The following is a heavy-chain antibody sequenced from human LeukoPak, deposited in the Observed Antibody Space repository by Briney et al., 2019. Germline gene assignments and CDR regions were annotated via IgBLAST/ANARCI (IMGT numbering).Heavy chain of an antibody. CDR3: ARLAAAGFGYFDY. CDR1: GGTFSSYA. D-gene: IGHD6-13*01. Sequence: ASVKVSCKASGGTFSSYAISWVRQAPGQGVECVGGIIPIFGTANYAQKFQCRVTITTDESTGTAYMELSSLRSEDTAVYYCARLAAAGFGYFDYWGQGTLVTVSS. CDR2: IIPIFGTA. J-gene: IGHJ4*02. V-gene: IGHV1-69*05.